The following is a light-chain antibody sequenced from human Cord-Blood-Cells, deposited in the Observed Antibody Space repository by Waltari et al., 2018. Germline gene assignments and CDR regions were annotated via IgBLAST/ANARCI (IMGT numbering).Light chain of an antibody. CDR1: SSDVGGYNY. Sequence: QSALTQPASVSGSPGQSITISCTGTSSDVGGYNYVSWYQQHPGKAPKRMIYDVSNRPSGVSNRFSGSKSGNTASLTISGLQAEDEADYYCSSYTSSSTPYVVGTGTKVTVL. J-gene: IGLJ1*01. CDR2: DVS. CDR3: SSYTSSSTPYV. V-gene: IGLV2-14*01.